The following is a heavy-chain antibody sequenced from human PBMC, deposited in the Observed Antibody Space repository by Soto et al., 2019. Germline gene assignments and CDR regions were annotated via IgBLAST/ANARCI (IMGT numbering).Heavy chain of an antibody. V-gene: IGHV4-4*02. CDR1: GVSISSGHW. CDR2: IYHRGST. J-gene: IGHJ4*02. Sequence: QVQLQESGPGLVKSSGTLSLTCAVSGVSISSGHWWSWVRQPPGKGLDWIGEIYHRGSTNYNPSLKRRGTTSVDKSKNKLSLKLTSVTAADTAVYYCSRDVEHDYDSRPAGHFDYWGQGILVTVSS. D-gene: IGHD3-22*01. CDR3: SRDVEHDYDSRPAGHFDY.